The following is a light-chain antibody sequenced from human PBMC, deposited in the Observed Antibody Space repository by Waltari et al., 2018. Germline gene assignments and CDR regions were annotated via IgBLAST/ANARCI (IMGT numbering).Light chain of an antibody. CDR1: SGSLSPTSS. V-gene: IGLV8-61*01. Sequence: QTVVTQEPSLSVSPGGTVTLTCALSSGSLSPTSSATWYQQTPGQAPRTLVYKANARSAGVPDRFSGSILGNTAALTITGAQADDESDYYCALYMGSGIWVFGGGTRLTVL. J-gene: IGLJ3*02. CDR3: ALYMGSGIWV. CDR2: KAN.